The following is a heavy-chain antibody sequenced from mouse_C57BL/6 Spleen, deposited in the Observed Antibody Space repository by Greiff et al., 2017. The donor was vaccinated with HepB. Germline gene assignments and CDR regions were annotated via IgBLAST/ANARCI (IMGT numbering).Heavy chain of an antibody. Sequence: EVQRVESEGGLVQPGSSMKLSCTASGFTFSDYYMAWVRQVPEKGLEWVANINYDGSSTYYLDSLKSRFIISRDNAKNILYLQMSSLKSEDTATYYCAREGVYYGSSGFAYWGQGTLVTVSA. CDR1: GFTFSDYY. CDR3: AREGVYYGSSGFAY. D-gene: IGHD1-1*01. J-gene: IGHJ3*01. CDR2: INYDGSST. V-gene: IGHV5-16*01.